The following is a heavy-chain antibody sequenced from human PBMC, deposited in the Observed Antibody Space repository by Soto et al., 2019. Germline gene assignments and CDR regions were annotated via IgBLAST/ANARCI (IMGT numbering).Heavy chain of an antibody. V-gene: IGHV3-7*01. CDR3: AREFYGYYTYGPGDY. CDR1: GFMFGVYW. J-gene: IGHJ4*02. D-gene: IGHD3-3*01. CDR2: INDDGSER. Sequence: EAQLVESGGGLVQPGGSLRLSCEASGFMFGVYWMSWVRQAPGKGLEWVANINDDGSERNYVDSVKGRFTISRDTANNLLFLQMNSLRDEDRAVYYCAREFYGYYTYGPGDYWGQGTLVAVSS.